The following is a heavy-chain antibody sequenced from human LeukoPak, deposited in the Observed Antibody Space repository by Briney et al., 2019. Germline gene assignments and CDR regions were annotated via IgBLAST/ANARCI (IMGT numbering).Heavy chain of an antibody. CDR1: GFTFDDFG. D-gene: IGHD3-22*01. J-gene: IGHJ4*02. V-gene: IGHV3-20*04. Sequence: GGSLRLSCAAPGFTFDDFGMSWVRQAPGKGLEWVSGINWNGGSTGYADSVKGRFTISRDNSKNTLYLQMNSLRAEDTAVYYCAKGPHQYDSSGYPIWGQGTLVTVSS. CDR3: AKGPHQYDSSGYPI. CDR2: INWNGGST.